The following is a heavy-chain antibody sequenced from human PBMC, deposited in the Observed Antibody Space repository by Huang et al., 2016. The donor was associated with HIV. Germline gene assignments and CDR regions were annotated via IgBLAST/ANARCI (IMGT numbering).Heavy chain of an antibody. CDR1: GYIFTKYG. CDR3: ARDHWYPLQNWFDL. J-gene: IGHJ5*01. Sequence: QVELVQSGAEVKRPGASVRVSCKAAGYIFTKYGINWVRQAPGQGLEWMGWINAYNGNTNYAEKFKGRVTLTRDTSGTTAYMELRDVTSADTAVYYCARDHWYPLQNWFDLWGQGTLVTVSS. CDR2: INAYNGNT. V-gene: IGHV1-18*01. D-gene: IGHD1-1*01.